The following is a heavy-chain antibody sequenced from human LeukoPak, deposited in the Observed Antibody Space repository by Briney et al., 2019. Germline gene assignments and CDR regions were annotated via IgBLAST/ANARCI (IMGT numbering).Heavy chain of an antibody. CDR2: IYSGGST. J-gene: IGHJ4*02. D-gene: IGHD1-26*01. V-gene: IGHV3-53*01. CDR1: GFTVSSSY. Sequence: GGSLRLSCAASGFTVSSSYMSWVRQAPGRGLEWVSLIYSGGSTYSADSVKGRFTISRDNSKNTLYLQMNSLRAEDTAVYYCAREKQSGGTPFDYWGQGSLVTVSS. CDR3: AREKQSGGTPFDY.